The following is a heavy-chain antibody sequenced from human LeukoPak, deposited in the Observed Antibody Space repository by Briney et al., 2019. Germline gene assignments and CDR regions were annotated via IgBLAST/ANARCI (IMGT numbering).Heavy chain of an antibody. D-gene: IGHD6-13*01. CDR2: ISWNSGSI. CDR1: GFTFDDYV. V-gene: IGHV3-9*01. J-gene: IGHJ4*02. CDR3: VKDKGSSFDY. Sequence: GGSLRLSCAASGFTFDDYVMHWVRQAPGKGLEWVSGISWNSGSIGYADSVKGRFTISRDNAKNSLYLLMNSLRAEDTALYYCVKDKGSSFDYWGQGTLVTVSS.